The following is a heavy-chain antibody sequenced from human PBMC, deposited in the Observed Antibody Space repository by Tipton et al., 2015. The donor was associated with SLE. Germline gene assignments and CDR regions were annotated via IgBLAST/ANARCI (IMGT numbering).Heavy chain of an antibody. D-gene: IGHD6-6*01. Sequence: TLSLTCAVSGGSISSGGYSWSWIRQPPGKGLEWIGYIYHSGSTYYNPSLKSRVTISVDRSKNQFSLKLSSVTAADTAVYYCATTIAARFDYWGQGTLVTVSS. J-gene: IGHJ4*02. CDR2: IYHSGST. V-gene: IGHV4-30-2*01. CDR3: ATTIAARFDY. CDR1: GGSISSGGYS.